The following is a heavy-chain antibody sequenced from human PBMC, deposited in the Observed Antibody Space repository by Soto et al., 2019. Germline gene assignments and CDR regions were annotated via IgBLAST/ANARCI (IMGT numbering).Heavy chain of an antibody. D-gene: IGHD3-10*01. J-gene: IGHJ4*02. CDR1: GYSSTSYW. CDR2: IDPSDSYT. V-gene: IGHV5-10-1*01. Sequence: GASLKISCKGSGYSSTSYWISWVRQMPGKGLEWMGRIDPSDSYTNYSPSFQGHVTISADKSIRPAYLQWSSRKASDTSSSHCAYTHEGRGYWRQGTLVTV. CDR3: AYTHEGRGY.